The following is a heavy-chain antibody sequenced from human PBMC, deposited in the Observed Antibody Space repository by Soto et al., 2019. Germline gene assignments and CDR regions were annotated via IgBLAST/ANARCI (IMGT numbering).Heavy chain of an antibody. J-gene: IGHJ5*02. CDR1: GNTFIGYA. V-gene: IGHV1-3*04. D-gene: IGHD2-8*01. Sequence: ASVKVSCKXSGNTFIGYAVHWLRLAPGQGLEWMGWINTDTGNTKYSQKFQGRLAISRDTSASTVYMELSSLKSQDTTVYYCARRVSGWFDPWGQGSLVTVSS. CDR3: ARRVSGWFDP. CDR2: INTDTGNT.